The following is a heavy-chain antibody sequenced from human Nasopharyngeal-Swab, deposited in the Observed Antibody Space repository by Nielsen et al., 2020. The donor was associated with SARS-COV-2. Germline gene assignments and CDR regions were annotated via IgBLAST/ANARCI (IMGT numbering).Heavy chain of an antibody. Sequence: GESLKISCAASGFTFSSYSMNWVRQAPGKGLEWVSYISSSSSTIYYADSVKGRFTISRDNAKNSLYLQMNSLRAKDTAVYYCARVKGPPVIAETAFDIWGQGTMVTVSS. CDR2: ISSSSSTI. J-gene: IGHJ3*02. D-gene: IGHD2-21*01. V-gene: IGHV3-48*01. CDR3: ARVKGPPVIAETAFDI. CDR1: GFTFSSYS.